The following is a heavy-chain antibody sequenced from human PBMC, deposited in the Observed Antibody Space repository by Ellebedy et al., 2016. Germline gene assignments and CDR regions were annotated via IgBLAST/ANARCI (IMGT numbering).Heavy chain of an antibody. Sequence: GGSLRLSCAASGSTLSRYWMSWFRQAPGKGLEWVANIKQDGSQIQYVDSVKGRFTISRDNAKNSLYLQMNSLRAEDTAMYYCARARIDYWGQGTLVTVSS. V-gene: IGHV3-7*01. CDR1: GSTLSRYW. CDR3: ARARIDY. CDR2: IKQDGSQI. J-gene: IGHJ4*02.